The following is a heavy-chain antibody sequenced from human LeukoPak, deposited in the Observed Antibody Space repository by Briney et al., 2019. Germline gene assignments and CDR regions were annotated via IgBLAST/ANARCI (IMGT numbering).Heavy chain of an antibody. CDR2: FSGSGGGT. D-gene: IGHD5-18*01. J-gene: IGHJ4*02. CDR3: AKNIQIGPRVFDY. V-gene: IGHV3-23*01. Sequence: GGSLRLSCAASGFTLNTYAVSWVRQAPGKGVEWVSSFSGSGGGTYYADSVKGRFTISRDISKNTLYLQMNSLRAEDTAVYYCAKNIQIGPRVFDYWGQGTLVTVSS. CDR1: GFTLNTYA.